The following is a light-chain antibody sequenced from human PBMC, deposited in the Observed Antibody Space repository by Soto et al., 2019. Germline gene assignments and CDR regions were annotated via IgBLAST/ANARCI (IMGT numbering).Light chain of an antibody. CDR2: EVT. V-gene: IGLV2-14*01. Sequence: QSARTRPASVSGSPGQSITISCTGTRRDVGGYNYVSWYQQYPGKSPKLLIYEVTHRPSGVSNRFSGSTSGNTASLTISGLQAEDEADYYCSSYTISNTLPFVFGTGTKVTV. CDR3: SSYTISNTLPFV. J-gene: IGLJ1*01. CDR1: RRDVGGYNY.